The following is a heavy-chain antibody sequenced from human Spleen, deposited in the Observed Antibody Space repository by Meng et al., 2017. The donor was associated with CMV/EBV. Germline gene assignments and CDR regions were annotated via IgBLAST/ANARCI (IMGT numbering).Heavy chain of an antibody. D-gene: IGHD3-3*01. CDR2: ISSSGSTI. CDR1: GFTFSSYE. CDR3: ARAGGYYDFWSGYYTEYYYYGMDV. J-gene: IGHJ6*02. V-gene: IGHV3-48*03. Sequence: GGSLRLSCAASGFTFSSYEMNWVRQAPGKGLEWVSYISSSGSTIYYADSVKGRFTISRDNAKNSLYLQMNSLRAEDTAVYYCARAGGYYDFWSGYYTEYYYYGMDVWGQGTTVTVS.